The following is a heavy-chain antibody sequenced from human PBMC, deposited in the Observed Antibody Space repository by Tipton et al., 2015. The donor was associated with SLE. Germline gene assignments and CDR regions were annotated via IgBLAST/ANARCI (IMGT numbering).Heavy chain of an antibody. CDR3: ARDPGADDAFDV. Sequence: TLSLTCSISGGSFITSSYQWGWIRQPPGKGLEWIGCISYRGTTYYNPSLKGRVTISVDTFRNQFSLTLRSVTAADTAVYFCARDPGADDAFDVWGQGTMVSASS. CDR2: ISYRGTT. J-gene: IGHJ3*01. CDR1: GGSFITSSYQ. V-gene: IGHV4-39*07.